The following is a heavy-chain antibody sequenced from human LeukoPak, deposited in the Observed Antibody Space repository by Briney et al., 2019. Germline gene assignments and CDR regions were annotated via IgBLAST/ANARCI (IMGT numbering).Heavy chain of an antibody. D-gene: IGHD3-9*01. Sequence: ASVKVSCKDSSYTFSDYGFTWVRQAPGQGLEYMGWISGYNGDTNYAEKIQDRVTLTADASTTTVYMELRSLTSDDTAVYYCARVASYDLLTGYYLEYWGQGTLVTVSS. V-gene: IGHV1-18*01. CDR1: SYTFSDYG. CDR2: ISGYNGDT. J-gene: IGHJ4*02. CDR3: ARVASYDLLTGYYLEY.